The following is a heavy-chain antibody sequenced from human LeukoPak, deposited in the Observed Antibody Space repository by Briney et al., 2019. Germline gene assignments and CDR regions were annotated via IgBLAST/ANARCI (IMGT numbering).Heavy chain of an antibody. V-gene: IGHV1-2*02. CDR3: AKDPNALDY. CDR2: INPNSGGT. CDR1: GYTFTGYY. J-gene: IGHJ4*02. Sequence: AAVKLSCQASGYTFTGYYMHWVRQAPGQGLEWMGWINPNSGGTYYAQKFQGRVTMTSDTSISTAYMELSRLRSDNTAVYYCAKDPNALDYWGQGTLVHGSS.